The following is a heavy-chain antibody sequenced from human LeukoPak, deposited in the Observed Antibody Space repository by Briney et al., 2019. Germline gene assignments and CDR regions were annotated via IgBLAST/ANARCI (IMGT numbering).Heavy chain of an antibody. V-gene: IGHV3-30*02. Sequence: GGSLRLSCAASGFTFSSYSMNWVRQAPGKGLEWVAFIRYDGSNKYYADSVKGRFTISRDNSKNTLYLQMNSLRAEDTAVYYCAKDREVGYYDSSGYYEDTDYWGQGTLVTVSS. D-gene: IGHD3-22*01. CDR2: IRYDGSNK. J-gene: IGHJ4*02. CDR3: AKDREVGYYDSSGYYEDTDY. CDR1: GFTFSSYS.